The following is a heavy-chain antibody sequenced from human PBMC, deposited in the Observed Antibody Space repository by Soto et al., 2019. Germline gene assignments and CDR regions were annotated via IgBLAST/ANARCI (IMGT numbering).Heavy chain of an antibody. Sequence: SETLSLTCAVYGGSFSGYYWSWVRQPPGKGLEWIGEINHSGSTNYNPSLKSRVTISVDTSKSRFSLKLSSVTAADTAVYYCARGPAYYYDSGSYYPYYYYYYMDVWGKGTTVTVSS. V-gene: IGHV4-34*01. D-gene: IGHD3-10*01. CDR3: ARGPAYYYDSGSYYPYYYYYYMDV. CDR2: INHSGST. CDR1: GGSFSGYY. J-gene: IGHJ6*03.